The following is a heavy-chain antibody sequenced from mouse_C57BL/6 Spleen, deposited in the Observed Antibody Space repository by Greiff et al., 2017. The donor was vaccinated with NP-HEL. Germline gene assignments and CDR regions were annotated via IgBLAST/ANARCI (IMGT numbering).Heavy chain of an antibody. V-gene: IGHV1-7*01. Sequence: QVQLQQSGAELAKPGASVKLSCKASGYTFTSYWMHWVHQRPGQGLEWIGYINPSSGYTKYNQKFKDKATLTADKSSSTAYMQMSSLTYEDAAVYYCASGDYDGFDYWGQGTTLTVSS. D-gene: IGHD2-4*01. CDR1: GYTFTSYW. CDR3: ASGDYDGFDY. CDR2: INPSSGYT. J-gene: IGHJ2*01.